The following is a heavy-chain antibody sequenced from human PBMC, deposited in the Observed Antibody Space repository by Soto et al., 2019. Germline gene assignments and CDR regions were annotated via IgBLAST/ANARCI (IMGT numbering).Heavy chain of an antibody. V-gene: IGHV4-4*02. CDR3: AREDSGAFFDF. J-gene: IGHJ4*02. CDR1: GASITTYW. Sequence: PSETLSLTCAVSGASITTYWWSWVRQPPGKGLEWIGEIFHSGTTNSNPSLKSRVTMALDKSKNQVSLSLKSVTAADTAVYYCAREDSGAFFDFWGQGTLVTV. CDR2: IFHSGTT. D-gene: IGHD2-15*01.